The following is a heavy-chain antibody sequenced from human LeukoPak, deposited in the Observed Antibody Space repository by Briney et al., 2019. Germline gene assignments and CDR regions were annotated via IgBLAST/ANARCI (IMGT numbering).Heavy chain of an antibody. V-gene: IGHV3-53*01. CDR2: IYSGGST. Sequence: GGSLRLSCAASGFTVSSAYMSWVRQAPGKGPAWVSVIYSGGSTYYADSVKGRFTISRDNSKNTLYLQMNSLRAEDTAVYYCARDVYSSGWYLPDYWGQGTLVTVSS. J-gene: IGHJ4*02. D-gene: IGHD6-19*01. CDR1: GFTVSSAY. CDR3: ARDVYSSGWYLPDY.